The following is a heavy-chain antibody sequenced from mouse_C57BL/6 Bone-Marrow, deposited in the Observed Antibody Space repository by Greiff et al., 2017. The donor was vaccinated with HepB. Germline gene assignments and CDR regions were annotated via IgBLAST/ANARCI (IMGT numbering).Heavy chain of an antibody. CDR2: IDPEDGDT. D-gene: IGHD1-1*01. Sequence: VQLQQSGAELVRPGASVKLSCTASGFNIKDYYMHWVKQRPEQGLEWIGRIDPEDGDTEYAPKFQGKATMTADTSSNTAYLQLSSLTSDDTSVYYCTTSPATVVPYWGQGTLVTVSA. J-gene: IGHJ3*01. CDR1: GFNIKDYY. V-gene: IGHV14-1*01. CDR3: TTSPATVVPY.